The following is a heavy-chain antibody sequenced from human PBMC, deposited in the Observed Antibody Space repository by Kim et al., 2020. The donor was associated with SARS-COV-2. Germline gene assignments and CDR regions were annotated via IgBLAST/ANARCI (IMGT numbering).Heavy chain of an antibody. V-gene: IGHV1-18*04. CDR1: GYTFTSYG. J-gene: IGHJ5*02. D-gene: IGHD6-19*01. CDR3: ARDLGYSSGWYGPPENWFDP. CDR2: ISAYNGNT. Sequence: ASVKVSCKASGYTFTSYGISWVRQAPGQGLEWMGWISAYNGNTNYAQKLQGRVTMTTDTSTSTAYMELRSLRSDDTAVYYCARDLGYSSGWYGPPENWFDPWGQGTLVTVSS.